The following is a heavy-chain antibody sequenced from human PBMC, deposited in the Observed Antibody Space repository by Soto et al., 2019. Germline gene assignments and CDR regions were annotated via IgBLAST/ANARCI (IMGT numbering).Heavy chain of an antibody. CDR1: GFTFSSYA. J-gene: IGHJ4*02. V-gene: IGHV3-23*01. Sequence: ESGGGLVQPGGSLRLSCAASGFTFSSYAMSWVRQAPGKGLEWVSAISGGTSSTYYANSVKGRFTISRDNSKNTLYLQMNSVRAEDTAVYYCAKERWAAAGTPTLDYWGQGTLVTVSS. CDR3: AKERWAAAGTPTLDY. CDR2: ISGGTSST. D-gene: IGHD6-13*01.